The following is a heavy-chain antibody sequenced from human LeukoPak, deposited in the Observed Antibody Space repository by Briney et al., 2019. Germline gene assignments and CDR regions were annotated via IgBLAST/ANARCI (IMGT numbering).Heavy chain of an antibody. V-gene: IGHV1-18*01. CDR2: LSAYNGNT. D-gene: IGHD2-2*01. CDR3: ASPHEYCSSTSCFGPLDY. Sequence: GASVKVSCKASGYTFTSYGISWVRQAPGQGLEWMGWLSAYNGNTNYAQKLQGRVTMTTDTSTSTAYMELRSLRSDDTAVYYCASPHEYCSSTSCFGPLDYWGQGTLVTVSS. CDR1: GYTFTSYG. J-gene: IGHJ4*02.